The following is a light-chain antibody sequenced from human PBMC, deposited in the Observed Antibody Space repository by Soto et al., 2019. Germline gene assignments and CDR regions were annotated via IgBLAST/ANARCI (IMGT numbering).Light chain of an antibody. J-gene: IGKJ1*01. CDR2: AAS. Sequence: TQMTQSPLSLSASVGEKIIITCRASRDVGSDVSWYQQKPGQAPKLVIYAASNLYTGVPSRFSGRRSGTEFTLTISSLQPEDFASYYCLQDYGDSWTFGQGTKAEIE. V-gene: IGKV1-6*01. CDR3: LQDYGDSWT. CDR1: RDVGSD.